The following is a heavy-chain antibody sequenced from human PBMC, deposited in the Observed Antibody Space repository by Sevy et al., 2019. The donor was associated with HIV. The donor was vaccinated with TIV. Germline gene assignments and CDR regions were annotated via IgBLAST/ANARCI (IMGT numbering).Heavy chain of an antibody. Sequence: SETLSLTCTVSGGSISSSSYYWGWIRQPPGKGLEWIGSIYYSGITYYNPSLKSRVTISVDTSKNQFSLKLSSVTAADTAVYYCASWLGVATIFYWGQGTLVTVSS. CDR3: ASWLGVATIFY. V-gene: IGHV4-39*01. D-gene: IGHD5-12*01. J-gene: IGHJ4*02. CDR2: IYYSGIT. CDR1: GGSISSSSYY.